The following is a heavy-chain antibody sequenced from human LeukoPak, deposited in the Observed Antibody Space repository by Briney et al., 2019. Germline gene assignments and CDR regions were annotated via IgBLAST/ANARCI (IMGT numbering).Heavy chain of an antibody. D-gene: IGHD3-10*01. J-gene: IGHJ4*02. CDR1: AFTFSSYG. V-gene: IGHV3-30*02. Sequence: GGSLRLSCAASAFTFSSYGMHWVRQAPGKGLEWVAFIRYDGSNKYYADPVKGLFTISRDNSNNTLYLQMTSLRPQDTAVYYCAKDAYPYGSGSYPFDYWGQGTLVTVSS. CDR3: AKDAYPYGSGSYPFDY. CDR2: IRYDGSNK.